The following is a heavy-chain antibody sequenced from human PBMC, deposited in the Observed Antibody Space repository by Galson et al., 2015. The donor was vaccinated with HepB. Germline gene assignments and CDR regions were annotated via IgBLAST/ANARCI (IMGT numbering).Heavy chain of an antibody. CDR1: GYTFTSYG. D-gene: IGHD3-3*01. CDR2: ISAYNGNT. J-gene: IGHJ6*03. V-gene: IGHV1-18*01. CDR3: ARIHDFWSGYYIYYYYYMDV. Sequence: SVKVSCKASGYTFTSYGISWVRQAPGQGLEWMGWISAYNGNTNYAQKLQGRVTVTTDTSTSTAYMELRSLRSDDTAVYYCARIHDFWSGYYIYYYYYMDVWGKGTTVTVSS.